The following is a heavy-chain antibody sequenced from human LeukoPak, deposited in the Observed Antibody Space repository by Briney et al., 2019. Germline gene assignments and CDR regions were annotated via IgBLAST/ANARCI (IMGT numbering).Heavy chain of an antibody. CDR2: INHSGST. CDR1: GGSFSGYY. V-gene: IGHV4-34*01. J-gene: IGHJ4*02. Sequence: SETLSLTCAVYGGSFSGYYWSWIRQPPGKGLEWIGEINHSGSTNYNPSLKSRVTISVDTSKNQFSLKLSSVTAADTAVYYCATTHRGYGSGSNAVDYWGQGTLVTVSS. CDR3: ATTHRGYGSGSNAVDY. D-gene: IGHD3-10*01.